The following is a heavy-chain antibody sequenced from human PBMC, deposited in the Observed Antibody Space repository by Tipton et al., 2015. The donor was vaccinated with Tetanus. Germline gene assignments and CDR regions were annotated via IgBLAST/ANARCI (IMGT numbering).Heavy chain of an antibody. J-gene: IGHJ6*02. D-gene: IGHD3-10*01. CDR1: GFTFSSYE. CDR3: ARKAGDYYYYGMDV. CDR2: ISSSGSTI. V-gene: IGHV3-48*03. Sequence: AASGFTFSSYEMNWVRQAPGKGLEWVSYISSSGSTIYYADSVKGRFTISRDNAKNSLYLQMNSLRAEDTAVYYCARKAGDYYYYGMDVWGQGTTVTVSS.